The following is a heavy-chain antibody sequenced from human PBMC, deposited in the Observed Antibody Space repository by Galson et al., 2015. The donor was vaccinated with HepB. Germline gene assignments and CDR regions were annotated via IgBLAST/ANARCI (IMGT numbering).Heavy chain of an antibody. CDR1: GFTFSDYY. CDR2: ISSSSSYT. V-gene: IGHV3-11*06. Sequence: SLRLSCAASGFTFSDYYMSWIRQAPGKGLEWVSYISSSSSYTNYADSVKGRFTISRDNAKNSLYLQMNSLRAEDTAVYYCAREKSVTTKYGRGYYGMDVWGQGTTVTVSS. J-gene: IGHJ6*02. CDR3: AREKSVTTKYGRGYYGMDV. D-gene: IGHD4-17*01.